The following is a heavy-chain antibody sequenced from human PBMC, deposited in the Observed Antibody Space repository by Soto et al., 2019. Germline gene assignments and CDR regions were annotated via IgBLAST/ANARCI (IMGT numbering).Heavy chain of an antibody. CDR1: GVAISANY. V-gene: IGHV4-59*01. CDR2: IYYSGST. D-gene: IGHD3-10*01. Sequence: AETLSITCTGHGVAISANYSGGFRQPPGKGLEWIGYIYYSGSTNYNPSLKSRVTISIDTSKNQFSLRLSSVSAADTAVYYCARDLRGGSYGMDVWGQGTTVTVS. J-gene: IGHJ6*02. CDR3: ARDLRGGSYGMDV.